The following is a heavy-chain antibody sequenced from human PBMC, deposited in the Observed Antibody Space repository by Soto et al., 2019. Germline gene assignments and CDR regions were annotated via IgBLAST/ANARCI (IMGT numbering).Heavy chain of an antibody. V-gene: IGHV4-34*01. CDR1: GDSLRGQS. CDR3: ARKDSYGWSGESLDV. D-gene: IGHD6-19*01. Sequence: QVQLQQWGAGLLKASETLSLTCAVVGDSLRGQSWNWIRQSPGKGLEWIGEIDQSGGTNYNPSLKSRAIISDDTSKNQFSLTLTSVTAADTAVYYCARKDSYGWSGESLDVWGQGTTVTVSS. CDR2: IDQSGGT. J-gene: IGHJ6*02.